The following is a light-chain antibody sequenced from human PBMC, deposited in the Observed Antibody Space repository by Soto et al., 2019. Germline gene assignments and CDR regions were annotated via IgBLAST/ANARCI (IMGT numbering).Light chain of an antibody. CDR2: GAS. Sequence: ETVLTHSPGTLSLSPCERATLSSSASQSVSSSHLAWYQHKPGQAPRLLIYGASSRATGIPDRFSGSGSGTDFTLTISRLEPEDFAVYYCQQYGDSLTWTFGQGTKVDIK. CDR1: QSVSSSH. J-gene: IGKJ1*01. V-gene: IGKV3-20*01. CDR3: QQYGDSLTWT.